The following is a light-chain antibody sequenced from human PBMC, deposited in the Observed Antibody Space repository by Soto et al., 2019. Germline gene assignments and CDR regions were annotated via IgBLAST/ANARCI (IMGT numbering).Light chain of an antibody. Sequence: DIRVTQSPSSVSASVGDRVTITCRASQDISRWLAWYQQKPGKAPKLLIYAASSLQSGVPSRFSGSGSGTDFTLTISHLQPEDSATYYCQQANSFPRTFGQGTKLEIK. J-gene: IGKJ2*01. CDR2: AAS. CDR3: QQANSFPRT. CDR1: QDISRW. V-gene: IGKV1-12*01.